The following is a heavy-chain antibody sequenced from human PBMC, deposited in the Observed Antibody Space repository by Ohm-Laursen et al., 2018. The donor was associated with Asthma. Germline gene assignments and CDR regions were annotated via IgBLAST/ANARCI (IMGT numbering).Heavy chain of an antibody. CDR2: ISGNGGVI. J-gene: IGHJ4*02. V-gene: IGHV3-23*01. CDR3: AKDRVYGDGLLAYDY. D-gene: IGHD2-8*01. CDR1: GFSFGTFA. Sequence: SLRLSCAASGFSFGTFAMSWVRQPPGKGLEFVSDISGNGGVITNADSVEGRFTISRDNSKNTVYLQMNSLRAEDTAVYYCAKDRVYGDGLLAYDYWGQGTLVTVS.